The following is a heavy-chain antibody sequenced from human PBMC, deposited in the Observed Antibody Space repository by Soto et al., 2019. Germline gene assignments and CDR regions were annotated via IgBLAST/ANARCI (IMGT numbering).Heavy chain of an antibody. CDR3: ARLGAYYQSLDP. Sequence: SETLSLTCTVSGGSITSGDYYWSWIRQPPGMGLEWIGYIYYSGSTYYNPSLRGRVTMSVDTSKNQFSLKLYSVTAADTAVYYCARLGAYYQSLDPWGPGTLVTVSS. J-gene: IGHJ5*02. CDR1: GGSITSGDYY. CDR2: IYYSGST. D-gene: IGHD2-21*01. V-gene: IGHV4-30-4*01.